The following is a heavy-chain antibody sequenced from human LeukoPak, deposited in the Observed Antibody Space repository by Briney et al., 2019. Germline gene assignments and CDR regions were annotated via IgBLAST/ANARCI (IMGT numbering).Heavy chain of an antibody. D-gene: IGHD2/OR15-2a*01. V-gene: IGHV3-48*02. CDR3: ARGRDSSTYPYFDY. J-gene: IGHJ4*02. CDR2: ISSSSSTI. CDR1: GFTFSSYS. Sequence: GGSLRLSCAASGFTFSSYSMIWVRQAPGKGLEWVSYISSSSSTIYYADSVKGRFTISRDNAKNSLYLQMNSLRDEDTAVYYCARGRDSSTYPYFDYWGQGTLVTVSS.